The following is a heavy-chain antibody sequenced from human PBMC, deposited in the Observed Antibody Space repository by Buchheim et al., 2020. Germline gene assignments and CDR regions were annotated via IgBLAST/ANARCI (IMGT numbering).Heavy chain of an antibody. D-gene: IGHD3-3*01. V-gene: IGHV3-48*03. CDR2: IGSSGSII. CDR3: ARGGGYDFWSGSNGMDV. CDR1: GFTFSSYE. J-gene: IGHJ6*02. Sequence: EVQLVESGGGLVQPGGFLRLSCAASGFTFSSYEMNWVRQAPGKGLEWVSYIGSSGSIIYYADSVKGRFTISRDNAKNSLYLHMNSLRVEDTAVYYCARGGGYDFWSGSNGMDVWGQGTT.